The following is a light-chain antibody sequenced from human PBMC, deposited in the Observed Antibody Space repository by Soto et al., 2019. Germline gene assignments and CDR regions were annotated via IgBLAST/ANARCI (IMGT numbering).Light chain of an antibody. Sequence: DIQMTQSPYTLSASVGDRVIITCRASQSPGTWMAWYQQKPGTAPVLLIYDVSKLESGVPSRFSGRASGTEFTLTITSLQPDDFATYYCQQYFSYPLTFGGGTKVEIK. CDR3: QQYFSYPLT. CDR1: QSPGTW. J-gene: IGKJ4*01. V-gene: IGKV1-5*01. CDR2: DVS.